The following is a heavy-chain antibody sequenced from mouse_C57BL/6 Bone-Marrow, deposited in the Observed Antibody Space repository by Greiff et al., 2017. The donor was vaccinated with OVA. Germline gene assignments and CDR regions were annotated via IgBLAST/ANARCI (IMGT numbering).Heavy chain of an antibody. D-gene: IGHD1-1*01. V-gene: IGHV5-4*01. CDR3: ARITTVVGDWYFDV. J-gene: IGHJ1*03. CDR2: ISAGGSYT. CDR1: GFTFSSYA. Sequence: EVQLVESGGGLVKPGASLKLSCAASGFTFSSYAMSWVRQTPEQRLEWVATISAGGSYTYYPDNVKGRFTISRDNAKNNLYLQMSHLMSEDTAVYYCARITTVVGDWYFDVWGTGTTVTVSS.